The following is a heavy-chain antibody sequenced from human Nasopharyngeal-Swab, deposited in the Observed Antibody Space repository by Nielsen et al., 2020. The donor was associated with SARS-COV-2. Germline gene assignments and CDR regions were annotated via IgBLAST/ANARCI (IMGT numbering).Heavy chain of an antibody. V-gene: IGHV4-39*07. CDR2: INHSGST. CDR3: ARGLLYSSSSPPYYYYYYMDV. J-gene: IGHJ6*03. Sequence: SETLSLTCTVSGGSISSGGYYWSWIRQPPGKGLEWIGEINHSGSTNYNPSLKSRVTISVDTSKNQFSLKLSSVTAADTAVYYCARGLLYSSSSPPYYYYYYMDVWGKGTTVTVSS. CDR1: GGSISSGGYY. D-gene: IGHD6-13*01.